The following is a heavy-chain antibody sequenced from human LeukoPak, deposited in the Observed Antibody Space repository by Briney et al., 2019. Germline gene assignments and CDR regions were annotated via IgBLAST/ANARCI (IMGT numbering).Heavy chain of an antibody. V-gene: IGHV4-39*07. D-gene: IGHD2-2*01. J-gene: IGHJ4*02. CDR2: IYYSGST. CDR1: GGSISSSSYY. Sequence: SETLSLTCTVSGGSISSSSYYWGWIRQPPGKGLEWIGNIYYSGSTYYNPSLKSRVTISVDTSKNQFSLKLSSVTAADTAVYYCARFLRYCSSTSCYGFDYWGQGTLVTVSS. CDR3: ARFLRYCSSTSCYGFDY.